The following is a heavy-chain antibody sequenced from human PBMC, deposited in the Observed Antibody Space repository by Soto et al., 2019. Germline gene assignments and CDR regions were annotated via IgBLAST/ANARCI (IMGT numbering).Heavy chain of an antibody. J-gene: IGHJ3*02. CDR2: INTDGGSS. V-gene: IGHV3-74*03. CDR3: AREAGYCSRTSCYRRAFDT. Sequence: GGSLRLSCGASGFTFSGHWMHWVRQVPGKGLEWVSRINTDGGSSAYADSVKGRFTISRDNAKNTLYLQMKGLRAEDTAVYYCAREAGYCSRTSCYRRAFDTWGQGTTVTVSS. D-gene: IGHD2-2*01. CDR1: GFTFSGHW.